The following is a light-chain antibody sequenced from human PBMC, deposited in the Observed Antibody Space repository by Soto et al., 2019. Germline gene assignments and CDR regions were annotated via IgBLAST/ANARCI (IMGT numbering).Light chain of an antibody. Sequence: QSVLTQPPSVSGAPGQRVTISCTGSSSNIGAGYDVHWYQQPPGTVPKLLIYGNSNRPSGVPDRFSGSKSGTSASLAITGLQAEDEADYYCQSYDSSLSVVFGGATKVTVL. CDR2: GNS. V-gene: IGLV1-40*01. CDR3: QSYDSSLSVV. J-gene: IGLJ2*01. CDR1: SSNIGAGYD.